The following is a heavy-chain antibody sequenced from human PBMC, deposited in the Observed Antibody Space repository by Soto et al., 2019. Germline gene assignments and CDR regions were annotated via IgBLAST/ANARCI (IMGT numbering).Heavy chain of an antibody. CDR2: LSGSGRST. CDR1: GFTFNNYA. CDR3: AKDSMYTTDGVWPLQYFDS. D-gene: IGHD3-16*01. V-gene: IGHV3-23*04. Sequence: DVQLVESGGGLVRPGGSLRLSCAASGFTFNNYAMNWVRQSPGKGLEWVSALSGSGRSTYYADSVKGRFTISRDNSKNTVHLQRNSLSAEDTAIYYCAKDSMYTTDGVWPLQYFDSWGQGTLVSVSS. J-gene: IGHJ4*02.